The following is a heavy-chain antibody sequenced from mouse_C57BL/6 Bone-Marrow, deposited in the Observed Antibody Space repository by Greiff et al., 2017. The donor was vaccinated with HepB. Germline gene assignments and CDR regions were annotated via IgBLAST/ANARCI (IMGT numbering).Heavy chain of an antibody. V-gene: IGHV1-52*01. J-gene: IGHJ4*01. CDR1: GYTFTSYW. D-gene: IGHD1-1*01. CDR2: IDPSDSET. Sequence: QVQLQQPGAELVRPGSSVKLSCKASGYTFTSYWMHWVKQRPIQGLEGIGNIDPSDSETHYNQKFKDKATLTVDKSSSTAYMQLSSLTSEDSAVYYCARDYYYGNAMDYWGQGTSVTVSS. CDR3: ARDYYYGNAMDY.